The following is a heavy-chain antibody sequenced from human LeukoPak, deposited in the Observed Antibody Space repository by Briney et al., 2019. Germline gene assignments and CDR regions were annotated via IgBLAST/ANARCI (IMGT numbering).Heavy chain of an antibody. D-gene: IGHD6-19*01. CDR1: GYTFTCYY. CDR3: ARDIHWLGYYFDY. V-gene: IGHV1-2*02. Sequence: ASVKVSCKASGYTFTCYYMHWVRQAPGQGLEWMGWINPNSGGTNYAQKFQGRVTMTRDTSISTAYMELSRLRSDDTAVYYCARDIHWLGYYFDYWGQGTLVTVSS. CDR2: INPNSGGT. J-gene: IGHJ4*02.